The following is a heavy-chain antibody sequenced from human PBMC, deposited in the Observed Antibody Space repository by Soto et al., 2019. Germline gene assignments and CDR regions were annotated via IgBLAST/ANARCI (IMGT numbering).Heavy chain of an antibody. D-gene: IGHD2-15*01. V-gene: IGHV4-34*01. J-gene: IGHJ6*03. CDR3: ARAEDFGSLYYYYYMDV. CDR2: INHSGST. Sequence: PSETLSLTCAVYGGSFSGYYWSWIRQPPGKGLEWIGEINHSGSTNYNPSLKSRVTISVDTSKNQFSLKLSSVTAADTAVYYCARAEDFGSLYYYYYMDVWGKGTTVTVSS. CDR1: GGSFSGYY.